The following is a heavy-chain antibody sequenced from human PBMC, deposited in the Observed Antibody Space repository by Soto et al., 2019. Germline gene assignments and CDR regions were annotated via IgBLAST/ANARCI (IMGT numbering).Heavy chain of an antibody. Sequence: GGSLRLSCATSGFTFSDYWMSWVRQAPGKGLEWVATIKQDGSEKNYVDSVKGRFTISRDAAKNSLYLQMNSLRAEDTAVYYCARVYGYSYGYPYSFDSWGQGLLVTVSS. J-gene: IGHJ4*02. D-gene: IGHD5-18*01. CDR3: ARVYGYSYGYPYSFDS. V-gene: IGHV3-7*05. CDR1: GFTFSDYW. CDR2: IKQDGSEK.